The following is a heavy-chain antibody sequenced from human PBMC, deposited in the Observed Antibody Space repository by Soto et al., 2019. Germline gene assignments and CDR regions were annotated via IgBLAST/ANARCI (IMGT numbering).Heavy chain of an antibody. D-gene: IGHD4-17*01. CDR3: AVTTGTSITGPPG. J-gene: IGHJ4*02. V-gene: IGHV1-69*01. Sequence: QVQLVQSGAEVKKPGSSVKVSCKASGGRFSRHTVSWVRQAPGQGLEWVGGIIPIFGTTNYGNILRGRVTITADASTDTAYMELSSLRSDDTAVYYCAVTTGTSITGPPGWGQGTLVTVSS. CDR2: IIPIFGTT. CDR1: GGRFSRHT.